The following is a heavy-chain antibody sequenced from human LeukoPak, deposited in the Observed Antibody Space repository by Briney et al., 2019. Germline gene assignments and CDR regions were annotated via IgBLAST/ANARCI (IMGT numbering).Heavy chain of an antibody. V-gene: IGHV4-38-2*02. J-gene: IGHJ4*02. Sequence: SETLSLTCTVSGYSISSGYYWGWIRQPPGKGLEWIGSIYHSGSTYYNPSLKSRVTISVDTSKNQFSLKLSSATAADTAVYYCARDADSSSNFDYWGQGTLVTVSS. CDR3: ARDADSSSNFDY. D-gene: IGHD6-6*01. CDR1: GYSISSGYY. CDR2: IYHSGST.